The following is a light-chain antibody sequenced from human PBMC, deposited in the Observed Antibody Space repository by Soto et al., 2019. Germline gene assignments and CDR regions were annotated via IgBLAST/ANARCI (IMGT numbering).Light chain of an antibody. J-gene: IGKJ4*01. V-gene: IGKV3-11*01. CDR2: DAS. CDR1: QSLSSY. Sequence: EIGVTQSPATLSLSPGERATLSCRASQSLSSYLAWYQQKPGQAPRLLIYDASNMATGIPARFSGSGSGTDFTLTISSLEPEDFAVYYCQQRSNWPLTFGGGTKVDIK. CDR3: QQRSNWPLT.